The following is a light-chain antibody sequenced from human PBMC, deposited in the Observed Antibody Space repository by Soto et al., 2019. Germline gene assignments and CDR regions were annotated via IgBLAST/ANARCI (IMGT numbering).Light chain of an antibody. J-gene: IGKJ5*01. V-gene: IGKV2-28*01. CDR1: QSPLHSNGYNY. CDR3: MQSLQAPPFT. Sequence: DTVVSQSPLSLPVSPGEPASISCRSSQSPLHSNGYNYLEWYVQKPGQSPQLLVYLRSTRASGVPDRVSGSGSGTDFTLKISRVEAEDVGVYYCMQSLQAPPFTFGQGTRREIK. CDR2: LRS.